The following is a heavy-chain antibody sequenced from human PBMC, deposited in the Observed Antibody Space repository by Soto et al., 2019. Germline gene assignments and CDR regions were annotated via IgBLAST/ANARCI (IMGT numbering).Heavy chain of an antibody. CDR1: GFTFSYYW. CDR2: IHSDGSST. V-gene: IGHV3-74*01. Sequence: EVQLVESGGGLVRPGGSLRLSCAASGFTFSYYWMHWVRQAPGKGLVWVSRIHSDGSSTTYADFVKGRFIISRDNARNTVDLQMNSVRVEETAVYYCASGDRGAFDLWGQGTVVTVSS. J-gene: IGHJ3*01. D-gene: IGHD3-10*01. CDR3: ASGDRGAFDL.